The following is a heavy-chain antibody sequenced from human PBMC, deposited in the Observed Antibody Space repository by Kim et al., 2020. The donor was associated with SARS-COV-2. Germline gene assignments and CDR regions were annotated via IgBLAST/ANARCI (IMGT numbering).Heavy chain of an antibody. V-gene: IGHV1-46*01. D-gene: IGHD2-15*01. Sequence: ASVKVSCKASGYIFTTYYIHWVRQAPGQGLEWMGIINPSGDSTYYAQKFQGRVTMTRDTSTSTVYMELSSLRSEDTAVYYCASSSCSGGSCYSGLADHWGQGTLVTVS. CDR2: INPSGDST. CDR1: GYIFTTYY. CDR3: ASSSCSGGSCYSGLADH. J-gene: IGHJ4*02.